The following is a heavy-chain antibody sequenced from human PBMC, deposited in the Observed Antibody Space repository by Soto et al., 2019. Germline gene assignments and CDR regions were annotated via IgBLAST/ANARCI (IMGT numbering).Heavy chain of an antibody. Sequence: SVKVSCKASGGTFSSYAISWVRQAPGQGLEWMGGIIPIFGTASYAQKFQGRVTITADESTSTAYMELSSLRSEDTAVYYCAISIVVVPAATSAIDYWGQGTLVTVSS. J-gene: IGHJ4*02. D-gene: IGHD2-2*01. CDR3: AISIVVVPAATSAIDY. V-gene: IGHV1-69*13. CDR2: IIPIFGTA. CDR1: GGTFSSYA.